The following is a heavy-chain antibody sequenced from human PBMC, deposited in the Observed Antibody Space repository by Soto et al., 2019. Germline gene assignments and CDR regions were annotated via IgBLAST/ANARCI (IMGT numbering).Heavy chain of an antibody. CDR1: GFTFSNAW. D-gene: IGHD2-15*01. CDR3: TTARYCSGGSCYSPYWYFDL. V-gene: IGHV3-15*01. Sequence: EVQLVESGGGLVKPGGSLRLSCAASGFTFSNAWMSWVRQAPGKGLEWVGRIKSKTDGGTTDYAAPVKGRFTISREDSKNTLYLQMNSLKTEDTAVYYCTTARYCSGGSCYSPYWYFDLWGRGTLVTVSS. J-gene: IGHJ2*01. CDR2: IKSKTDGGTT.